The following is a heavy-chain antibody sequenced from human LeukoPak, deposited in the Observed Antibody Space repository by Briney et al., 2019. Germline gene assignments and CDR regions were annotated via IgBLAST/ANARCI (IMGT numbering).Heavy chain of an antibody. D-gene: IGHD5-12*01. Sequence: GGPLRLSCAASGFTFNSYGMHWVRQAPGKGLEHVSGIRSNGGSTYYANSVKGRFTISRDNSKNTLYLQMGSLRAEDMAVYYCARDRYSAYDSGADYWGQGTLVTVSS. J-gene: IGHJ4*02. CDR1: GFTFNSYG. V-gene: IGHV3-64*01. CDR2: IRSNGGST. CDR3: ARDRYSAYDSGADY.